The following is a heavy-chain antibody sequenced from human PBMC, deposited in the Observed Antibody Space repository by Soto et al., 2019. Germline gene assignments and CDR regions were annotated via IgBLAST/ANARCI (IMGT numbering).Heavy chain of an antibody. CDR3: ASLGVGDWANYYYYYGMDV. J-gene: IGHJ6*02. CDR1: GFTFSVYA. Sequence: GGSLRLSCAATGFTFSVYAMTWVRQAPGKGLEWVSAVTANGGSTYSADSVKGRFTISRDNSKNTLFLQMNSLRVEDTAVYYCASLGVGDWANYYYYYGMDVWGQGTTVTVSS. D-gene: IGHD2-21*02. CDR2: VTANGGST. V-gene: IGHV3-23*01.